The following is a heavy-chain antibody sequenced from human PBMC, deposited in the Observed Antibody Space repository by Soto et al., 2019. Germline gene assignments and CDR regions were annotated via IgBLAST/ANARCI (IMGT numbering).Heavy chain of an antibody. CDR2: IYYSGST. Sequence: SETLSLTCTVSGGSISSYYWSWIRQPPGKGLEWIGDIYYSGSTNYNPSLKSRVTISVDTSKNQFSLKLSSVTAADTAVYYCARGYYYGSGSDPTAYYYGMDVWGQGTTVTVSS. CDR1: GGSISSYY. J-gene: IGHJ6*02. CDR3: ARGYYYGSGSDPTAYYYGMDV. D-gene: IGHD3-10*01. V-gene: IGHV4-59*12.